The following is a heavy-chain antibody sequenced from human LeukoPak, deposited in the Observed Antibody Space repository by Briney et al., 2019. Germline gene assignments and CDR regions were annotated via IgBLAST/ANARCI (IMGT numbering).Heavy chain of an antibody. V-gene: IGHV3-23*01. CDR3: AKALDRSATDHDAFDI. CDR2: ISGSGGST. D-gene: IGHD5-24*01. CDR1: GFTFSSYA. Sequence: GGSLRLSCAASGFTFSSYAMSWVRQAPGKGLEWVSAISGSGGSTYYAGSVKGRFTISRDNSKNTLYLQMNSLRAEDTAVYYCAKALDRSATDHDAFDIWGQGTMVTVSS. J-gene: IGHJ3*02.